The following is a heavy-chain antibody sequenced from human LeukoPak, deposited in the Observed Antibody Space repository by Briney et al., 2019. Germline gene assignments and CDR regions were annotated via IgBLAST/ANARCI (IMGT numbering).Heavy chain of an antibody. V-gene: IGHV4-59*08. D-gene: IGHD6-19*01. CDR2: IYYSGST. J-gene: IGHJ4*02. Sequence: SETLSLTCTVSGGSISSYYWTWLRQPPGKGLEWIGYIYYSGSTNYNPSLKSRVTIPVDTSKNQFSLKLSSLTAADTAVYYCARRRAVPGFYYFDYWGQGTLVTVSS. CDR1: GGSISSYY. CDR3: ARRRAVPGFYYFDY.